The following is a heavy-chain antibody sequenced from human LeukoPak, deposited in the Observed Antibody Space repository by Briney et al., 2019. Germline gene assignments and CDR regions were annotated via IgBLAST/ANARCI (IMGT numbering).Heavy chain of an antibody. CDR3: ARGYYDILTGYYP. Sequence: GGSLRLSCAASGFTFSSYGMHWVRQAPGKGLVWVSRISSDGSSTSYADSVKGRFTISRDNAKNTLYLQMNSLRAEDTAVYYCARGYYDILTGYYPWGQGTLVTVSS. V-gene: IGHV3-74*01. D-gene: IGHD3-9*01. CDR2: ISSDGSST. CDR1: GFTFSSYG. J-gene: IGHJ5*02.